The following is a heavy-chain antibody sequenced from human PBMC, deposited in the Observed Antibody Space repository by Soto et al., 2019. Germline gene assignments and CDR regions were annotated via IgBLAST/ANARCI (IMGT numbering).Heavy chain of an antibody. D-gene: IGHD6-13*01. CDR2: IYHSGST. CDR1: GGSISSSNW. V-gene: IGHV4-4*02. CDR3: ARVFTPNIAAAGTFDY. Sequence: QVQLQESGPGLVKPSGTLSLTCAVSGGSISSSNWWRWVRQPPGKGLEWIGEIYHSGSTNYNPSLNGRVTISVDKSMNQFSLKLSSVTAADTAVYYCARVFTPNIAAAGTFDYWGQGTLVTVSS. J-gene: IGHJ4*02.